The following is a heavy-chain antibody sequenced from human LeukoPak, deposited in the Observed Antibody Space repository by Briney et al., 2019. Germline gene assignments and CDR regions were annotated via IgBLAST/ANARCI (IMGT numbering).Heavy chain of an antibody. J-gene: IGHJ4*02. CDR2: ISSGGRT. V-gene: IGHV3-53*01. D-gene: IGHD4-17*01. CDR3: ARDHTPQLKSYGDYGLDY. CDR1: GFTVSNNY. Sequence: GGSLRLSCAASGFTVSNNYMTWVRQAPGKGLEWVSVISSGGRTDYADSVKGRFTISRDNSKNTLYLQMNSLRAEDTAVHYCARDHTPQLKSYGDYGLDYWGQGTLVTVSS.